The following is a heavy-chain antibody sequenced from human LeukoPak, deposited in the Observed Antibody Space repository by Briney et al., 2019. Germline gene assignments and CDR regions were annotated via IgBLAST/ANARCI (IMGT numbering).Heavy chain of an antibody. Sequence: PGGSLRLSCAASGFTFSSYSMNWVRQAPGKGLEWVSSIGSSSSYIYYADSVKGRFTISRDNAKNSLYLQMNSLRAEDTAVYYCARVGYSYGHDAFDIWGQGTMVTVSS. D-gene: IGHD5-18*01. CDR1: GFTFSSYS. CDR3: ARVGYSYGHDAFDI. CDR2: IGSSSSYI. J-gene: IGHJ3*02. V-gene: IGHV3-21*01.